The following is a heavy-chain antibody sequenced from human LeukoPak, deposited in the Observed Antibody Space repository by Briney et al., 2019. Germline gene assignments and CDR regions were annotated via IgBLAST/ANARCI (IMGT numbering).Heavy chain of an antibody. Sequence: PGGSLRLSCAASGFTFSSYAMSWFRQAPGKGLEWVSAISGSGGSTYYADPVKGRFTISRDNSKNTLYLQMNSLRAEDTAVYYCAKVSWYNWNDGYFDYWGQGTLVTVSS. CDR3: AKVSWYNWNDGYFDY. CDR2: ISGSGGST. J-gene: IGHJ4*02. V-gene: IGHV3-23*01. CDR1: GFTFSSYA. D-gene: IGHD1-1*01.